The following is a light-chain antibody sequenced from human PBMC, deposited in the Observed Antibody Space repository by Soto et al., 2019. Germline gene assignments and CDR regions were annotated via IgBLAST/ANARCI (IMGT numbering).Light chain of an antibody. V-gene: IGKV3-20*01. CDR1: QSFYSNS. CDR2: GVS. CDR3: HQYVIPPWT. J-gene: IGKJ1*01. Sequence: EIVLTQSPATLSLSPGDRATLSCRASQSFYSNSLAWYQQKPGQAPRLLIYGVSSRATGIPDRFSGSRSGTDFTLTISRLEPEDFAVYYCHQYVIPPWTFGLGTKVDI.